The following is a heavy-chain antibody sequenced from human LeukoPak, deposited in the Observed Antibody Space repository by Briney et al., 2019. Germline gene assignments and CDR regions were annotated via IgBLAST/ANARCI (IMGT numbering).Heavy chain of an antibody. J-gene: IGHJ6*03. CDR3: ARFDSSGYYPGGDYYYMDV. D-gene: IGHD3-22*01. V-gene: IGHV6-1*01. CDR2: TYYRSKWYN. CDR1: GDSVSSNSAA. Sequence: SQTLSLTCAISGDSVSSNSAAWNWIRQSPSRGLEWLGRTYYRSKWYNDYAVSVKSRITINPDTSKNQFSLQLNSVTPEDTAVYYCARFDSSGYYPGGDYYYMDVWGKGTTVTVSS.